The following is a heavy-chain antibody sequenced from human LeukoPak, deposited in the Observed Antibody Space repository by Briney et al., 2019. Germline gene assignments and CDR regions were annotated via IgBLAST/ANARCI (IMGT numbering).Heavy chain of an antibody. J-gene: IGHJ5*02. Sequence: GGSLRLSCAASGFTFSSYGMHWVRQAPGKGLEWVAVIWYDGSNKYYADSVKGRFTISRDNSKNTLYLQMNSLRAEDTAAYYCARASEYYYGSGSYTWFDPWGQGTLVTVSS. CDR1: GFTFSSYG. CDR3: ARASEYYYGSGSYTWFDP. CDR2: IWYDGSNK. D-gene: IGHD3-10*01. V-gene: IGHV3-33*01.